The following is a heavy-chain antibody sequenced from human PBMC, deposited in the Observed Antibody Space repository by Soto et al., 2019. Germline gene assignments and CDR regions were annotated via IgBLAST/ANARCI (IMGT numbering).Heavy chain of an antibody. Sequence: PSETLSLTCVVYGGSFSGYYWSWIRQPPGKGLEWIGEINHSGSTNYNPSLKSRVTISVDTSKNQFSLKLSSVTAADTAVYYCARVGLAVAGTFFCDYWGQGTLVTVSS. CDR3: ARVGLAVAGTFFCDY. D-gene: IGHD6-19*01. CDR2: INHSGST. J-gene: IGHJ4*02. CDR1: GGSFSGYY. V-gene: IGHV4-34*01.